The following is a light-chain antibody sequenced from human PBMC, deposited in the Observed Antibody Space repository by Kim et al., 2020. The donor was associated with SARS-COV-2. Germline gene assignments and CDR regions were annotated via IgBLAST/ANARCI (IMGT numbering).Light chain of an antibody. V-gene: IGLV3-19*01. J-gene: IGLJ3*02. Sequence: SSELTQDPAVSVALGQTVRITCQGDSLRSYHASWFQQKPGQAPVLVIYGRNDRPSGIPDRFSGSRSGDTASLTITGAQAEDEADYYCSSRDTSGNPWVFG. CDR2: GRN. CDR1: SLRSYH. CDR3: SSRDTSGNPWV.